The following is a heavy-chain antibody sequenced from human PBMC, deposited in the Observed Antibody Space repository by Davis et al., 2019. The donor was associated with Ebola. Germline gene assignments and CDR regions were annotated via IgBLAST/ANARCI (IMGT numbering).Heavy chain of an antibody. V-gene: IGHV4-59*01. J-gene: IGHJ4*02. CDR2: MYYSGST. D-gene: IGHD5-24*01. Sequence: MPSETLSLTCTVSGGSISSYYWNWIRQPPGEGLEWIGNMYYSGSTNYNPSLKSRVTMSVDTSKNQFSLKLRSVTAADTAVYFCAREAADGYKIKGFDYWGQGTLVTVSS. CDR1: GGSISSYY. CDR3: AREAADGYKIKGFDY.